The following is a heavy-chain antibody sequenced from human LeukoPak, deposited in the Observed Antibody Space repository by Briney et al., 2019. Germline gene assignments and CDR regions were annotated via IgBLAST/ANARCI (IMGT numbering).Heavy chain of an antibody. Sequence: GASVKVSCKASGYTFTSYAISWVRQAPGQGLEWMGRIIPILGIANYAQKFQGRVTITADKSTSTAYMELSSLRSEDTAVYYCARANYYDSSGYIDYWGQGTLVTVSS. D-gene: IGHD3-22*01. J-gene: IGHJ4*02. CDR3: ARANYYDSSGYIDY. CDR1: GYTFTSYA. V-gene: IGHV1-69*04. CDR2: IIPILGIA.